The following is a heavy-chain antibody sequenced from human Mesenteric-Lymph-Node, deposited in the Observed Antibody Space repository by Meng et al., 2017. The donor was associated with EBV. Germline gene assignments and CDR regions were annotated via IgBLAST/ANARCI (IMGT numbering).Heavy chain of an antibody. V-gene: IGHV3-11*01. CDR1: GVTFRDCY. CDR2: MMSSGSTI. Sequence: QVQLVESGGGLVEPGGSLRLSWDVSGVTFRDCYMGWIRQAPGKGPEWVSYMMSSGSTISYADSVKGRFTISRDTAQNSLYLQMNSLRAEDTAVYYCARDRSTGFDYWGQGTLVTVSS. D-gene: IGHD4-17*01. CDR3: ARDRSTGFDY. J-gene: IGHJ4*02.